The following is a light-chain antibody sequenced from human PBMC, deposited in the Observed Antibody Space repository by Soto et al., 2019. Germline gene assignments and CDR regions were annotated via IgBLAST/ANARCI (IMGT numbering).Light chain of an antibody. CDR3: QHYNTYSP. CDR2: KAS. J-gene: IGKJ4*02. V-gene: IGKV1-5*03. Sequence: DIQMTQSPSTLSASVGDRVIITCRASQNIGNLLAWYQQKPGKAPNLLIYKASILESGVPSRFSGSGSGTEFTLTISSLQPDDFATYYCQHYNTYSPFGGGTKVEIK. CDR1: QNIGNL.